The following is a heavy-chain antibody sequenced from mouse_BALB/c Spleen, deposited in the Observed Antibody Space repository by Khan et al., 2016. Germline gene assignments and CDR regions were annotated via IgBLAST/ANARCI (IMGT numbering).Heavy chain of an antibody. CDR2: IDPANGNT. CDR1: GFNIKDTY. D-gene: IGHD2-4*01. Sequence: VQLQQSGAELVKPGASVKLSCTASGFNIKDTYMHWVKQRPEQGLEWIGRIDPANGNTKYDPKFQGMATITADQSSNPAYQQLSRLTSEDTAVYYCARSPYDYDVGFAYWGQGTLVTVSA. J-gene: IGHJ3*01. CDR3: ARSPYDYDVGFAY. V-gene: IGHV14-3*02.